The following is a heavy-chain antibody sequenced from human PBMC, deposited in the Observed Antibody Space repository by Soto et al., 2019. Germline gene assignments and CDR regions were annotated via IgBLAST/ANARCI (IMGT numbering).Heavy chain of an antibody. D-gene: IGHD6-13*01. CDR2: IIPIFGTA. Sequence: ASVKVSCKASGGTFSSYAISWVRQAPGQGLEWMGGIIPIFGTANYAQKFQGRVTITADESTSTAYMELSSLRSEDTAVYYCARGDSSIWCPFDYWGQGTLVTVSS. CDR3: ARGDSSIWCPFDY. V-gene: IGHV1-69*13. CDR1: GGTFSSYA. J-gene: IGHJ4*02.